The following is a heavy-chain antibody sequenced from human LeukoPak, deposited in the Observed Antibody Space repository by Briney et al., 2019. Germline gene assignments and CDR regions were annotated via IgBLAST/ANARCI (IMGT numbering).Heavy chain of an antibody. Sequence: GGSLRLSCAASGFTFSDYYMSWIRQAPGKGLEWVSYISSSGSTIYYADSVKGRFTISRDNAKNSLYLQMNSLRAEDTAVYYCAREYSSGWIDYFDYWGQGTLVTVSS. CDR3: AREYSSGWIDYFDY. J-gene: IGHJ4*02. CDR1: GFTFSDYY. V-gene: IGHV3-11*04. D-gene: IGHD6-19*01. CDR2: ISSSGSTI.